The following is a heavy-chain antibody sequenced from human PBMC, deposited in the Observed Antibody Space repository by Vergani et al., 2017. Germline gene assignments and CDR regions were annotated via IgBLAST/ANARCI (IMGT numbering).Heavy chain of an antibody. V-gene: IGHV3-30*03. CDR2: ISYDGPQK. CDR3: ATKSCGTPGCQIGYFRE. Sequence: QVHLVESGGGVVQPGRSLRLSCVVSGFTSSYYGMHWVRPAPGKGLEWVSAISYDGPQKYYADSVKGRFTISRDSYKNTLYLKMNSLRTENTAVYYCATKSCGTPGCQIGYFREWGQGTLVTVSS. CDR1: GFTSSYYG. J-gene: IGHJ1*01. D-gene: IGHD1-1*01.